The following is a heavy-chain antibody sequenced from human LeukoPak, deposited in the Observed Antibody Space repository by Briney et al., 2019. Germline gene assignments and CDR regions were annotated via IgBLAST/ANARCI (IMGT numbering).Heavy chain of an antibody. D-gene: IGHD3-3*01. CDR2: IKEDGSEK. CDR1: GFTFSSYW. CDR3: ANDFWSGPSDY. J-gene: IGHJ4*02. Sequence: GGSLRLSCAASGFTFSSYWMAWVRQAPGKGLEWVANIKEDGSEKYYVDSVKGRFTISRDNAKNSLYLQMSSLRDEDTAVYYCANDFWSGPSDYWGQGTLVTVSS. V-gene: IGHV3-7*01.